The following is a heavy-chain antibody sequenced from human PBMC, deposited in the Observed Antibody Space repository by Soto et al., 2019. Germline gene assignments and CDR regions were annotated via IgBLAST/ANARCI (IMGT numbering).Heavy chain of an antibody. D-gene: IGHD2-2*01. J-gene: IGHJ6*02. CDR3: ARSHEYVVGPAALEYYYYGMDV. V-gene: IGHV1-69*13. CDR2: IIPIFGTA. Sequence: SVKVSCKASGGTFSSYAISWVRQAPGQGLEWMGGIIPIFGTANYAQKFQGRVTITADESTSTAYMELSSPRSEDTAVYYCARSHEYVVGPAALEYYYYGMDVWGQGTTVTVSS. CDR1: GGTFSSYA.